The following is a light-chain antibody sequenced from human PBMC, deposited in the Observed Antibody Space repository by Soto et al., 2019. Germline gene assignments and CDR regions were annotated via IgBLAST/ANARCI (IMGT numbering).Light chain of an antibody. J-gene: IGKJ3*01. CDR3: HQRSTWPFT. Sequence: EIVLTQSPATLSLSPGERATLSCRASQSISSYLAWYQQKPDQAPRLLIYDASNRATGIPARFSGSGSGTDFTLPIRSLEPEDFAIYYCHQRSTWPFTFGPGTKVDIK. CDR2: DAS. CDR1: QSISSY. V-gene: IGKV3-11*01.